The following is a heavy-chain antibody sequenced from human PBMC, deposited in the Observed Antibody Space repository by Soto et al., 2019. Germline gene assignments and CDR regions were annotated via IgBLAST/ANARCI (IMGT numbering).Heavy chain of an antibody. Sequence: EVQLVESGGGLVKPGGSLRLSCSASGFSFTPYSIKWVRQAPGKGLEWVSSMNSNYDYTFYAESVKGRFTISSTIAQNSIYLQMNLMRAEDTENYYSCRDTTHESRGGCALWGQGTVVTVSS. D-gene: IGHD3-10*01. CDR2: MNSNYDYT. V-gene: IGHV3-21*01. J-gene: IGHJ3*01. CDR1: GFSFTPYS. CDR3: CRDTTHESRGGCAL.